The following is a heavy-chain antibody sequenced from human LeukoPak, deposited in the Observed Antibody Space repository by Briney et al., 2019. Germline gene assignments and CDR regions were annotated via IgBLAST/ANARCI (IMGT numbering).Heavy chain of an antibody. V-gene: IGHV3-48*03. D-gene: IGHD3-10*01. Sequence: PGGSLRLSCAASGFTFSSYEMNWVPQAPAKGLECVSYMSSTGSTIYYADSVKVRFTISRDNAKNSLYLQMNSLRAEDTPVYYCARERMVRGAIYYYYYGMDVWGQGTTVTVSS. CDR2: MSSTGSTI. CDR1: GFTFSSYE. CDR3: ARERMVRGAIYYYYYGMDV. J-gene: IGHJ6*02.